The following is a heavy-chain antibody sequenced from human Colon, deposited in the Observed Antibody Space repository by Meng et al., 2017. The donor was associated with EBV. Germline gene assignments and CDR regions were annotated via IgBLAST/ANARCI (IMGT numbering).Heavy chain of an antibody. J-gene: IGHJ4*02. Sequence: QVQLAQSGAEVKKPGASVKVSCKAAGYTFIDYYMHWVRQAPGQGLEWMGIIHPSGGSTSYAQKFQGRVTMTRDTSTSTVYMELSSLRSEDTAVYYCARAAGSFGYWGQGTLVTVSS. CDR1: GYTFIDYY. CDR3: ARAAGSFGY. D-gene: IGHD3-10*01. V-gene: IGHV1-46*01. CDR2: IHPSGGST.